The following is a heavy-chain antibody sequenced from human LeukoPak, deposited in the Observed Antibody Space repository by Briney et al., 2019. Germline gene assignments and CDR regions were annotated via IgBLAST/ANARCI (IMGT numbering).Heavy chain of an antibody. D-gene: IGHD5-24*01. CDR2: IIPIFGTA. J-gene: IGHJ5*02. CDR3: ARDLHDEATILGFDP. CDR1: GGTFSSYA. Sequence: SVKVSCKASGGTFSSYAISWVRQAPGQGLEWMGGIIPIFGTANYAQKFQGRVTITADESTSTAYVELSSLRSEDTAVYYCARDLHDEATILGFDPWGQGTLVTVSS. V-gene: IGHV1-69*13.